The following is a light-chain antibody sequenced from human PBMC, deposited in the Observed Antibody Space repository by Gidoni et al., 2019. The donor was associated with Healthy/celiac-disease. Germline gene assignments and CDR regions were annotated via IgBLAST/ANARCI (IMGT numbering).Light chain of an antibody. Sequence: DIVMTLSPDFLAASLCETATMKCRSSESVFHDSHGKDFLAWFQQKPGLTPKLIIHWASTREFGVPDRFTGSGSGTDFTLNINNVQPEDVAIDYCQQHYSTSGYTFGQGTKTGGQT. CDR3: QQHYSTSGYT. CDR2: WAS. CDR1: ESVFHDSHGKDF. J-gene: IGKJ2*01. V-gene: IGKV4-1*01.